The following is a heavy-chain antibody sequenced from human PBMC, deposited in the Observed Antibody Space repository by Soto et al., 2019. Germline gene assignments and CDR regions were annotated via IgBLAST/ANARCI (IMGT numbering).Heavy chain of an antibody. V-gene: IGHV3-15*07. CDR3: AKEHYDYAHDYGMDV. Sequence: GSLRLSCEASGFTFTNAWRNWVRQAPGQGLEWVGRIRSSSDGGTTDYAAPVKGRFSISRDDSKNTLYLQMNSLRAEDTAVYYCAKEHYDYAHDYGMDVWGQGTTVTVSS. J-gene: IGHJ6*02. D-gene: IGHD3-10*01. CDR1: GFTFTNAW. CDR2: IRSSSDGGTT.